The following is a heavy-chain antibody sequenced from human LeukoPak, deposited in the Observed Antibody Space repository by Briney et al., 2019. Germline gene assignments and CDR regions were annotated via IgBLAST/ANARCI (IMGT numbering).Heavy chain of an antibody. CDR2: IYYSGST. J-gene: IGHJ4*02. CDR3: ARLLNAVYASDY. V-gene: IGHV4-39*01. CDR1: GGSISSSSYY. D-gene: IGHD2-8*01. Sequence: SETLSLTCTVSGGSISSSSYYWGWIRQPPGKGLEWIGSIYYSGSTYYNPSLKSRVTISVDTSKNQFSLKLSSVTAADTAVYYCARLLNAVYASDYWGQGTLVTASS.